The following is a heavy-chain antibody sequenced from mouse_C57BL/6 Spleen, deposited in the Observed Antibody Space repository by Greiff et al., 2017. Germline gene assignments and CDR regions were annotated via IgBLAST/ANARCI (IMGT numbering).Heavy chain of an antibody. CDR1: GFSLTSYG. D-gene: IGHD1-1*01. J-gene: IGHJ1*03. Sequence: QVQLQQSGPGLVQPSQSLSITCTVSGFSLTSYGVHWVRQSPGKGLEWLGVIWSGGSTDYNAAFISILSISKDDSKSQVFYKMNSLQADDTAIYYCGRTRGSSFWYLDVWGTGTAVTVSS. CDR3: GRTRGSSFWYLDV. V-gene: IGHV2-2*01. CDR2: IWSGGST.